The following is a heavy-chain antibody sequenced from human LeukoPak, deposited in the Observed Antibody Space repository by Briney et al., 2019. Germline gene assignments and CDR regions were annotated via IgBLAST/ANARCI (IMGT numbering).Heavy chain of an antibody. D-gene: IGHD5-18*01. CDR1: GFTXXXYA. CDR3: AKVPTSTAVDTAMYDY. Sequence: PGRSLRLSCAASGFTXXXYAMXXVXXAPXXXXXXXXXXSXNSGSIGYADSVKGRFTISRDNAKNSLYLQMNSLRAEDTALYYCAKVPTSTAVDTAMYDYWGQGTLVTVSS. CDR2: XSXNSGSI. V-gene: IGHV3-9*01. J-gene: IGHJ4*02.